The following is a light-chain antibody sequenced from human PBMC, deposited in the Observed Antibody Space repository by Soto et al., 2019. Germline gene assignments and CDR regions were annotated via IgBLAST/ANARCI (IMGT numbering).Light chain of an antibody. V-gene: IGLV2-14*03. CDR2: EVS. CDR1: NNDIGNSNY. Sequence: QSALTQPASVSGSPGQSLTISCTGTNNDIGNSNYVSWYQQHPGNAPRLLIYEVSNRPSGISDRFSGSKSGNTASLTISGLQTGDEADYFCSSFTVTNTLVFGGGTKVTVL. J-gene: IGLJ3*02. CDR3: SSFTVTNTLV.